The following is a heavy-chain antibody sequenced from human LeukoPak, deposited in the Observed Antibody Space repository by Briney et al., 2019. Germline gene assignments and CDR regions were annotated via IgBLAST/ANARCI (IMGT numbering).Heavy chain of an antibody. CDR3: ARGGSRIVVVVAARKPHYFDY. J-gene: IGHJ4*02. D-gene: IGHD2-15*01. Sequence: SETLSLTCAVYGGSFSGYYWSWIRQPPGKGLEWIGEISHSGSTNYNPSLKNRVTTSVDTHKNQFSLTLNSVTAADTAVYYCARGGSRIVVVVAARKPHYFDYWGQGTLVTVSS. V-gene: IGHV4-34*01. CDR2: ISHSGST. CDR1: GGSFSGYY.